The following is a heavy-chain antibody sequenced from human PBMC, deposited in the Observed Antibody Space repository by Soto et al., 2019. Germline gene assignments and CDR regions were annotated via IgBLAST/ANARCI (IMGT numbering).Heavy chain of an antibody. CDR3: ARDMYSSDYFVKWFEP. CDR2: ISHDGINK. CDR1: GFSFSSYA. J-gene: IGHJ5*02. V-gene: IGHV3-30-3*01. D-gene: IGHD6-19*01. Sequence: QVRLVESGGGVVQPGRSLRLSCTASGFSFSSYAMYWFRQPPGKGLEWVAVISHDGINKHYADSVKVRVTVSRDNSNHSLELQLNSLRGEDTAMYYCARDMYSSDYFVKWFEPWGQGNLVTVSS.